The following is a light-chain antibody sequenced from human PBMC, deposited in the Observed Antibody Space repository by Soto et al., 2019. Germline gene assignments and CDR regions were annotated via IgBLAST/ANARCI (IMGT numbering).Light chain of an antibody. J-gene: IGLJ2*01. Sequence: QSVLTQPASVSGSPGQSITISCTGSSSDVGGYNYVSWYQQHPGQVPRLMIYEVNNRPSGVSSRFAGSKSGNTASLTISGLQAEDEADYYCSSYASSSTIIFGGGTKLTVL. V-gene: IGLV2-14*01. CDR3: SSYASSSTII. CDR2: EVN. CDR1: SSDVGGYNY.